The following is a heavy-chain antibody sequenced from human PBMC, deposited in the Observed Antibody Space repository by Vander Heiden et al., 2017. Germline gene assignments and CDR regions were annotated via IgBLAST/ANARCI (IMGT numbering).Heavy chain of an antibody. CDR1: GFTFSSYG. V-gene: IGHV3-30*18. J-gene: IGHJ6*02. D-gene: IGHD2-21*02. Sequence: QVQLVESGGGVVQPGRSLRLSCAASGFTFSSYGMHWVRQAPGKGLEWVAVISYDGSNKYYADSVKGRFTIARDNSKNTLYLQMNSLRAEDTAVYYCAKSYCGGDCYTHRPHYYYGMDVWGQGTTVTVSS. CDR2: ISYDGSNK. CDR3: AKSYCGGDCYTHRPHYYYGMDV.